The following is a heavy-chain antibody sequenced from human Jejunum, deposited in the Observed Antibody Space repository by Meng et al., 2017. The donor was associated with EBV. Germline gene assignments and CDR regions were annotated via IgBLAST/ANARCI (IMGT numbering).Heavy chain of an antibody. CDR3: ARDSQYLARGYFDY. J-gene: IGHJ4*01. D-gene: IGHD2/OR15-2a*01. Sequence: QVQLQESGPGLVQPSGTLSLTCTVSGGSINSKNWWHCVRQAPGKGLEWIGEIDHSWSTHYNPSLKSRVTISLGTSMNQFSLELTSPTAADTAVYYCARDSQYLARGYFDYWGHGALVTVSS. CDR1: GGSINSKNW. V-gene: IGHV4-4*02. CDR2: IDHSWST.